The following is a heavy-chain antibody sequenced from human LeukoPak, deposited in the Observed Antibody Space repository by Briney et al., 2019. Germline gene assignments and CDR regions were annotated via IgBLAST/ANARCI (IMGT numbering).Heavy chain of an antibody. CDR1: GGSISSYY. Sequence: SETLSLTCTVSGGSISSYYWSWIRQPPGKGLEWIGYIHYRGSTNYNPSLKSRVTISVDTSNHQFSLKLSSVTAADTAVYYCALGVGASNFDYWGQGTLVTVSS. CDR2: IHYRGST. V-gene: IGHV4-59*12. J-gene: IGHJ4*02. CDR3: ALGVGASNFDY. D-gene: IGHD1-26*01.